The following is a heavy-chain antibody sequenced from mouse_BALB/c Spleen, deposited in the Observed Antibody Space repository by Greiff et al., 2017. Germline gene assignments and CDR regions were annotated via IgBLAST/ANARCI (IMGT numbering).Heavy chain of an antibody. CDR3: ARDSPWDLDY. V-gene: IGHV5-6-3*01. J-gene: IGHJ2*01. CDR1: GFTFSSYG. D-gene: IGHD4-1*01. Sequence: EVQLVESGGGLVQPGGSLKLSCAASGFTFSSYGMSWVRQTPDKRLELVATINSNGGSTYYPDSVKGRFTISRDNAKNTLYLQMSSLKSEDTAMYYCARDSPWDLDYWGQGTTLTVSS. CDR2: INSNGGST.